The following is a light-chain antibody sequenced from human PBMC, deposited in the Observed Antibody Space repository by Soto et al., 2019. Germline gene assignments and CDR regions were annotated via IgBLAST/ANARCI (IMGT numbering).Light chain of an antibody. V-gene: IGKV3-20*01. CDR3: QQYDTSPIT. J-gene: IGKJ5*01. CDR2: GAS. CDR1: QSVSSDF. Sequence: EIVLTQSPGILSLSPGERATLSCRASQSVSSDFLAWYQLKPGQAPRLLIYGASTRATGIPDRFSGSGSETDFSLTISRLEPEDVALYYCQQYDTSPITFGQGTRLQIK.